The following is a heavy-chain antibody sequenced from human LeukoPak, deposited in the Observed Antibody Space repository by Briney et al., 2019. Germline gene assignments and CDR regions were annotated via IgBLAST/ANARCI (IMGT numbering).Heavy chain of an antibody. CDR2: INAGNGNT. CDR3: ARARYCSSISCYGNWFDP. Sequence: ASVKVSCKASGYTFTSYAMHWVRQAPGQRLEWMGWINAGNGNTKYSQKFQGRVTITRDTSASTAYMELSSLRSEDTAVYYCARARYCSSISCYGNWFDPWGQGTLVTVSS. J-gene: IGHJ5*02. CDR1: GYTFTSYA. V-gene: IGHV1-3*01. D-gene: IGHD2-2*01.